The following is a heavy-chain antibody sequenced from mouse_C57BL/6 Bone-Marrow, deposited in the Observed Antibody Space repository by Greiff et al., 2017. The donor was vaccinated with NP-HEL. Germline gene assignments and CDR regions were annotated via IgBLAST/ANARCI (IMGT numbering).Heavy chain of an antibody. CDR2: ISDGGSYT. J-gene: IGHJ1*03. CDR1: GFTFSSYA. V-gene: IGHV5-4*01. Sequence: EVQGVESGGGLVKPGGSLKLSCAASGFTFSSYAMSWVRQTPEKRLEWVATISDGGSYTYYPDNVKGRFTISRDHAKNNLYLQMSHLKSEDTAMYYCARDWGTTVVAPRYFDVWGTGTTVTVSS. D-gene: IGHD1-1*01. CDR3: ARDWGTTVVAPRYFDV.